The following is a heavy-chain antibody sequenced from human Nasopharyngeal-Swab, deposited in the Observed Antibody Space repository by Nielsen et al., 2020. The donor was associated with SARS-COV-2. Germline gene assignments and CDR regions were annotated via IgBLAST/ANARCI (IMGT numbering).Heavy chain of an antibody. CDR2: ISRSGRT. J-gene: IGHJ5*02. CDR3: ARAIKIFGAVVGSFDP. V-gene: IGHV4-34*01. Sequence: GSLRLSCAVYGGSFSGYYWSWIRQSPGKGLEWIGEISRSGRTNYNPSLNSRVTISLDTSKNQFSLKVTSVTAADTAVYFCARAIKIFGAVVGSFDPWGQGTLVTVSS. D-gene: IGHD3-3*01. CDR1: GGSFSGYY.